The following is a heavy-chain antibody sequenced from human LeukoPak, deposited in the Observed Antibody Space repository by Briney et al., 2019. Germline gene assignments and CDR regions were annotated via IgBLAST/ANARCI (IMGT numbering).Heavy chain of an antibody. V-gene: IGHV3-23*01. CDR3: AKDGHCSSTSCYTYDY. Sequence: GGSLRLSCAASGFTFSTSAMSWVRQAPGKGLEWVSAISGSGGSTYYADSVKGRFTISRDNSKNTLYLQMNSLRDEDTAVYYCAKDGHCSSTSCYTYDYWGQGTLVTVSS. CDR1: GFTFSTSA. CDR2: ISGSGGST. D-gene: IGHD2-2*02. J-gene: IGHJ4*02.